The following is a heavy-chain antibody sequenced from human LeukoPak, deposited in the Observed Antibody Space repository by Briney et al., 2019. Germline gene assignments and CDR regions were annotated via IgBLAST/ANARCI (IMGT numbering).Heavy chain of an antibody. CDR3: AKDIDYYGSGNLGDY. CDR1: GFTFSSYA. CDR2: IRYDGSNK. D-gene: IGHD3-10*01. V-gene: IGHV3-30*02. J-gene: IGHJ4*02. Sequence: PGGSLRLSCAASGFTFSSYAMHWVRQAPGKGLEWVAFIRYDGSNKYYADSVKGRFTISRDNSKNTLYLQMNSLRAEDTAVYYCAKDIDYYGSGNLGDYWGQGTLVTVSS.